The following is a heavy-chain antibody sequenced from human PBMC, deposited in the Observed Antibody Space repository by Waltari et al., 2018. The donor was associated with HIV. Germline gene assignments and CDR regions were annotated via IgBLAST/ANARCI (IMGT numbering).Heavy chain of an antibody. CDR1: GGSISSSSYY. D-gene: IGHD3-3*01. J-gene: IGHJ6*02. CDR2: IYYSGST. CDR3: ARGYDFWTDDGQGVDV. Sequence: QLQLQESGPGLVKPSETLSLTCTVSGGSISSSSYYWGWIRQPPGKGLEGIGSIYYSGSTYYNPSLKSRVTISVDTSKNQFSLKLSSVTAADTAVYYCARGYDFWTDDGQGVDVWGQGTTVTVSS. V-gene: IGHV4-39*07.